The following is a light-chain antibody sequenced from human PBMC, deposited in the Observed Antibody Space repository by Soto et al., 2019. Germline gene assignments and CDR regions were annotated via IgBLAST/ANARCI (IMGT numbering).Light chain of an antibody. Sequence: EIVLTQSPGTLSLSPGERATLSCRASQSVSSTYLAWYRQKPGQPPRLLIYGASSRATGIPDRFSGSGSGTDFTLIISRLEPEDFAVYYCQQYAGSPWTFGQGTKVDIK. J-gene: IGKJ1*01. CDR3: QQYAGSPWT. CDR1: QSVSSTY. CDR2: GAS. V-gene: IGKV3-20*01.